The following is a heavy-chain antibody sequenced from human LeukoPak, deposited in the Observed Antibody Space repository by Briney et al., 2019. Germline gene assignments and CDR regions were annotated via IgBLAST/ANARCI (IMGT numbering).Heavy chain of an antibody. V-gene: IGHV3-21*01. J-gene: IGHJ3*02. D-gene: IGHD3-22*01. CDR2: ISIISDYL. CDR1: GFTFGDYA. Sequence: SGGSLRLSCTASGFTFGDYAMSWFRQAPGKGLEWVSSISIISDYLYYADSEKGRFTISRDNAKNSLYLQMNSLRAEDMAVYYCARALNYYDSGGYYYGAFDIWGQGTMVTVSS. CDR3: ARALNYYDSGGYYYGAFDI.